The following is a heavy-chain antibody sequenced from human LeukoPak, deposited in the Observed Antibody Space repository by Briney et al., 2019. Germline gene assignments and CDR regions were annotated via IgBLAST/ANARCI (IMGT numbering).Heavy chain of an antibody. D-gene: IGHD7-27*01. Sequence: GGSLRLSCAASGFTFSSYTMNWVRQAPGKRLEWVSYISKSSGTMSYADSVKGRFTISRDNAKKSLFLQMNSLRDEDTAVYYCARDENWGFDYWGQGTLVTVSS. CDR1: GFTFSSYT. CDR3: ARDENWGFDY. CDR2: ISKSSGTM. V-gene: IGHV3-48*02. J-gene: IGHJ4*02.